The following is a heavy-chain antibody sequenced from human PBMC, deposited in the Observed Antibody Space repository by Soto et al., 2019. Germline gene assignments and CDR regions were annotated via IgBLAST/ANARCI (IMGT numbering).Heavy chain of an antibody. CDR2: IYWSGDE. CDR3: ARGIATRPVFAFDV. D-gene: IGHD6-6*01. Sequence: SGPTLVNPTQTLTLTCSFSGFSLTTSGVGVGWIRQPPGKALEWLAHIYWSGDEHYRPSLKSRLSIMKAASKNQVVLTMTNMDPVDTAPIYCARGIATRPVFAFDVWGQGTMVTVS. V-gene: IGHV2-5*01. CDR1: GFSLTTSGVG. J-gene: IGHJ3*01.